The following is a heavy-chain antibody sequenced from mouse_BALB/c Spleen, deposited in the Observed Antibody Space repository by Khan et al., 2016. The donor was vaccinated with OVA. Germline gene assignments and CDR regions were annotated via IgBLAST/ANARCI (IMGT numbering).Heavy chain of an antibody. V-gene: IGHV1S132*01. J-gene: IGHJ3*01. CDR2: IFPGTGTT. Sequence: QLQLEESGAELVKPGASVKLSCKTSGYTFTNYWIQWVKQRPGQGLGWIGEIFPGTGTTYYNENFKAKATLTIDTSSSTAYMHLSSLTSEDSAVYFCARGYFGNYEFAYWGQGTLVTVSA. CDR1: GYTFTNYW. CDR3: ARGYFGNYEFAY. D-gene: IGHD2-1*01.